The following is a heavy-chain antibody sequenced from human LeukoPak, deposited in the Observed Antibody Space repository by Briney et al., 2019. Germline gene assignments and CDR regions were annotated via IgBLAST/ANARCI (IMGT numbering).Heavy chain of an antibody. CDR2: IYYSGST. CDR1: GGSISSSSYY. CDR3: ARVAYYDFWSGYASARYFDL. V-gene: IGHV4-39*07. Sequence: PSETLSLTCTVSGGSISSSSYYWCWIRQPPGKGLEWIGSIYYSGSTYYNPSLNSRVTISVDTSKNQFSLKLTSVTAANTAVYYCARVAYYDFWSGYASARYFDLWGRGTLVTVSS. D-gene: IGHD3-3*01. J-gene: IGHJ2*01.